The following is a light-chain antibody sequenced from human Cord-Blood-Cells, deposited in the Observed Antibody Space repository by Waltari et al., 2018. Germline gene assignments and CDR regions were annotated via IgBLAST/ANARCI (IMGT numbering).Light chain of an antibody. V-gene: IGLV2-8*01. CDR3: SSYAGSNIFAV. CDR2: EVS. J-gene: IGLJ7*01. CDR1: SSDVGGYNY. Sequence: QSALTQPPSASGSPGQSVTISCTGTSSDVGGYNYVSWYQQHPGKAPKRMIYEVSKRPAGVPDRFSGSKSGNTASLTVSGLQAEDEADYYCSSYAGSNIFAVFGGGTQLTVL.